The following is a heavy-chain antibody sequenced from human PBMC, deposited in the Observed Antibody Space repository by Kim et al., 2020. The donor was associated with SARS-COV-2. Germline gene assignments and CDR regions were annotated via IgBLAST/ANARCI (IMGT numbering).Heavy chain of an antibody. Sequence: ASVKVSCKASGYTFTSYDINWVRQATGQGLEWMGWMNPNSGNTGYAQKFQGRVTMTRNTSISTAYMELSSLRSEDTAVYYCARGGFSLGYCSGGSCYSPRWFDPWGQGTLVTVSS. J-gene: IGHJ5*02. CDR2: MNPNSGNT. CDR1: GYTFTSYD. CDR3: ARGGFSLGYCSGGSCYSPRWFDP. V-gene: IGHV1-8*01. D-gene: IGHD2-15*01.